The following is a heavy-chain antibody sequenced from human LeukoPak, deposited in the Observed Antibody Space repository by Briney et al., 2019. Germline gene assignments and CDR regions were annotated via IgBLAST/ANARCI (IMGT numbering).Heavy chain of an antibody. D-gene: IGHD1-26*01. CDR1: GGSISSSSYY. Sequence: SETLSLTCTVSGGSISSSSYYWGWIRQPPGKGLEWIGSIYYSGSTYYNPSLKSRVTISVDASKNQFSLKLSSVTAADTAVYYCARSTWGYYYYMDVWGKGTTVTVSS. CDR3: ARSTWGYYYYMDV. V-gene: IGHV4-39*07. J-gene: IGHJ6*03. CDR2: IYYSGST.